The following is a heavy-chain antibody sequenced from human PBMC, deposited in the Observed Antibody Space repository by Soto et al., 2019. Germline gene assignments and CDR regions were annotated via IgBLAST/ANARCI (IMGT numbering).Heavy chain of an antibody. J-gene: IGHJ4*01. CDR1: VFNFDDYA. CDR2: VSLNSDSI. V-gene: IGHV3-9*01. Sequence: GGSLGLACTASVFNFDDYAMPWALQVPGKGLEWVSSVSLNSDSIHHADSVRGRFTISRDNARHSLYLQMDSLRVEDTGFYYCAKDIAYGDHPGHYFDAWGHGTMVTVSS. CDR3: AKDIAYGDHPGHYFDA. D-gene: IGHD4-17*01.